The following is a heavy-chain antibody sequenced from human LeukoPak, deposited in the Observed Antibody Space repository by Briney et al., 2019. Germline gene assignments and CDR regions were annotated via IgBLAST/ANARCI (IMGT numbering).Heavy chain of an antibody. CDR2: INHSGST. J-gene: IGHJ5*02. V-gene: IGHV4-34*01. D-gene: IGHD2-2*01. Sequence: SETLSLTCAVYGGSFSGYYWSWIRQPPGKGLEWIGEINHSGSTNYNPSLKSRVTISVDTSKNQFSLKLSSVTAADTAVYYCARRPRVVPAAASLWFDPWGQGTLVTVSS. CDR1: GGSFSGYY. CDR3: ARRPRVVPAAASLWFDP.